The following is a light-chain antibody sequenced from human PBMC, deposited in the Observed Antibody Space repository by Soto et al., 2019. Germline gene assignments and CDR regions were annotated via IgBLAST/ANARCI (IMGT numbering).Light chain of an antibody. V-gene: IGKV3-20*01. CDR3: QQYDSSPRT. Sequence: EIVLTQSPGTLSLSPGERATLSCRASQSFTSRSLAWYQQKPGLAPRLLISGTSNRAAGIPDRFSGSGPGTDFTLTISRLEPEDFAVYYCQQYDSSPRTFGQGTKVDIK. CDR1: QSFTSRS. CDR2: GTS. J-gene: IGKJ1*01.